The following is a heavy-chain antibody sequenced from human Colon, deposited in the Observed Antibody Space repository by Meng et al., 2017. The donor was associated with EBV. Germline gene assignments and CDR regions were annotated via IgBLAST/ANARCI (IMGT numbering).Heavy chain of an antibody. J-gene: IGHJ4*02. D-gene: IGHD6-19*01. CDR3: ARVSSGWDYFDY. CDR1: GGSVSSGGYY. Sequence: QVQLQESGPGLGKPSQTLSLTCTVSGGSVSSGGYYWTWIRQHPGKGLEWFGHIYYSGSTFYNPSLKRRVITSIDTSKNQFSLNLRSVTAADTAVYYCARVSSGWDYFDYWGQGTLVTVSS. CDR2: IYYSGST. V-gene: IGHV4-31*03.